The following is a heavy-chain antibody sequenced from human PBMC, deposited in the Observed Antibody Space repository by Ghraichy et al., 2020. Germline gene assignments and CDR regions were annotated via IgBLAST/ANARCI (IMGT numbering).Heavy chain of an antibody. V-gene: IGHV3-30-3*01. D-gene: IGHD2-15*01. CDR1: GFTFSSYA. Sequence: GGSLRLSCAASGFTFSSYAMHWVRQAPGKGLEWVAVISYDGSNKYYADSVKGRFTISRDNSKNTLYLLMNSLRAEDTAVYYCARGPPVVAATYYFDYWGQGTLVTVSS. CDR3: ARGPPVVAATYYFDY. J-gene: IGHJ4*02. CDR2: ISYDGSNK.